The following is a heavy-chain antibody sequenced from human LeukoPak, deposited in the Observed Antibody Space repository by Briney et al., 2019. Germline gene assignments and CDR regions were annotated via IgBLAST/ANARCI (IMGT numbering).Heavy chain of an antibody. CDR2: INWNGGST. J-gene: IGHJ6*03. D-gene: IGHD3-10*01. CDR3: ARGGGGLVRGVINYYYMDV. Sequence: GGSLRLSCAASGFTFDDYGMSWVRQAPGKGLEWVSGINWNGGSTGYADSVKGRFTISRDNAKNSLYLQMNGLRAEDTALYYCARGGGGLVRGVINYYYMDVWGKGTTVTVSS. V-gene: IGHV3-20*04. CDR1: GFTFDDYG.